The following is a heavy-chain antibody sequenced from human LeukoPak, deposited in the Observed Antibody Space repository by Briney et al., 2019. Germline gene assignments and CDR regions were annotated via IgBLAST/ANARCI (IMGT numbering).Heavy chain of an antibody. D-gene: IGHD1-26*01. Sequence: ASVKVSCKASGGTFSSYAISWVRQAPGQGLEWMGGTIPIFGTANYAQKFQGRVTITADESTSTAYMELSSMRSEDTAVYYCARRPFGGSYEYFDYWGQGTLVTVSS. CDR3: ARRPFGGSYEYFDY. J-gene: IGHJ4*02. V-gene: IGHV1-69*13. CDR2: TIPIFGTA. CDR1: GGTFSSYA.